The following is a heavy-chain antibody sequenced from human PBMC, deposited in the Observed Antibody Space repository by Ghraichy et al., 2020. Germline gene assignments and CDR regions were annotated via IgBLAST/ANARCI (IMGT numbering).Heavy chain of an antibody. Sequence: GESLNISCAASGFTFSSYAMSWVRQAPGKGLEWVSTISGSGGSTYYADSVKGRFTLSSDNSKNTVYLQMNSLRVEDTAVFYCAKAPPRPAAATDWGQGTLVTVSS. CDR2: ISGSGGST. J-gene: IGHJ4*02. CDR3: AKAPPRPAAATD. V-gene: IGHV3-23*01. CDR1: GFTFSSYA. D-gene: IGHD2-15*01.